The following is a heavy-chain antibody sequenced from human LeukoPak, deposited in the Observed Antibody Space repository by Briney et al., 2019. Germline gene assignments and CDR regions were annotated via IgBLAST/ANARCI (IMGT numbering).Heavy chain of an antibody. Sequence: SVKVSCKASGGTFSSYAISWVRQAPGQGLEWMGGIIPIFGTANYAQKFQGRVTITTDESTSTAYMELSSLRSEDTAVYFCARVVYSNYGDYYYYMDVWGRGTTVTVSS. CDR2: IIPIFGTA. V-gene: IGHV1-69*05. J-gene: IGHJ6*03. CDR1: GGTFSSYA. D-gene: IGHD4-11*01. CDR3: ARVVYSNYGDYYYYMDV.